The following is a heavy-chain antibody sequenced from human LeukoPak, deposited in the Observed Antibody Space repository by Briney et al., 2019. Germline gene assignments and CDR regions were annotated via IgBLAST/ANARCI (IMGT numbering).Heavy chain of an antibody. Sequence: ASVKVSCKASGYTFTCYYMHWVRHAPGQGLECMGWISAYNGYTHYVQKLQGRVTMTTDTSTNTAYMELRSLRSDDTAVYYCARDLYSRRMNYYGSGSYFAYWGQGTLVTVSS. J-gene: IGHJ4*02. D-gene: IGHD3-10*01. CDR2: ISAYNGYT. CDR3: ARDLYSRRMNYYGSGSYFAY. CDR1: GYTFTCYY. V-gene: IGHV1-18*04.